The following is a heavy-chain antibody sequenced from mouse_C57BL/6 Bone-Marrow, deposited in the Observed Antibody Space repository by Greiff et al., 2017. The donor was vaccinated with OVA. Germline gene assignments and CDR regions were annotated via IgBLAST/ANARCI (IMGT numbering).Heavy chain of an antibody. CDR2: LSDGGSYT. CDR1: GFTFSSYA. Sequence: EVKLMESGGGLVKPGGSLKLSCAASGFTFSSYAMSWVRQTPEQRLEWVATLSDGGSYTYYPDNVKGRFTISRANAKNNLYLQMSHLKSEDTAMYYGASGWFSLYYCSVYYFDYGGQGTTLTVSS. CDR3: ASGWFSLYYCSVYYFDY. J-gene: IGHJ2*01. D-gene: IGHD1-1*01. V-gene: IGHV5-4*03.